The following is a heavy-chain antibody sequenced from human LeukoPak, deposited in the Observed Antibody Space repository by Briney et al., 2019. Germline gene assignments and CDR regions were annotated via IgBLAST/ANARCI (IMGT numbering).Heavy chain of an antibody. V-gene: IGHV3-23*01. CDR2: ISGSDSST. Sequence: GGSLRLSCAVSGFTFSSSAMNWLRQAPGKGLEWVSTISGSDSSTYYTDSVKGRFTISRDNSKNTLYLQMNSLRAEDTAVYYCAKGASPYCYGSGSYYNWYFDLWGRGTLVTVSS. D-gene: IGHD3-10*01. J-gene: IGHJ2*01. CDR3: AKGASPYCYGSGSYYNWYFDL. CDR1: GFTFSSSA.